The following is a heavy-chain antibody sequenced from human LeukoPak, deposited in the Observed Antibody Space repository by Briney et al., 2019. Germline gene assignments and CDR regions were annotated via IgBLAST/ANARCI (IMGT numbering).Heavy chain of an antibody. CDR3: AKDHAGMDV. CDR2: LSGSGGST. CDR1: GFTFSSYA. Sequence: GGSLRLSCAASGFTFSSYAMSWVRQAPGKGLEWVSTLSGSGGSTYYADSVKGRFTISRDNSKNTLYLQMNSLRAEDTAVHYCAKDHAGMDVWGKGTTVTVSS. D-gene: IGHD2-8*01. J-gene: IGHJ6*04. V-gene: IGHV3-23*01.